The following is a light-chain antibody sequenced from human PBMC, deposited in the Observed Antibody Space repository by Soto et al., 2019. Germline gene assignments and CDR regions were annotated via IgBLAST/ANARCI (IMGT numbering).Light chain of an antibody. CDR1: NSDVGGYNF. V-gene: IGLV2-14*01. CDR3: NSYTGSRTLV. Sequence: QSALTQPASVSGSPGQSITISCTGSNSDVGGYNFVSWYQQHPGKAPKLIIFEVSNRPSGVSNRFSGSKSGNTASLIISGLQAEDEADYYCNSYTGSRTLVFGGGTKLTVL. J-gene: IGLJ2*01. CDR2: EVS.